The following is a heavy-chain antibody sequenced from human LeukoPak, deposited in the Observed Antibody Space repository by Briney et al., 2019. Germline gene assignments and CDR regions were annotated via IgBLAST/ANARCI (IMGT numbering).Heavy chain of an antibody. V-gene: IGHV5-51*01. D-gene: IGHD3-22*01. Sequence: GESLRISCKGSGYSFSTYWIGWVRQMPGKGLEWMGIIYPGDSDTRYSPPFQGQVTISADKSISTAYLQWSSLKASDTAMYYCARRDRSGYYYFDYWGQGTLVTVSS. CDR1: GYSFSTYW. CDR3: ARRDRSGYYYFDY. J-gene: IGHJ4*02. CDR2: IYPGDSDT.